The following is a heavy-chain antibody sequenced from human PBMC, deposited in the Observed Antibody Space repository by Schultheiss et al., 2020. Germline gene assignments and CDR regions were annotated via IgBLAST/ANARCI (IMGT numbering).Heavy chain of an antibody. J-gene: IGHJ6*02. D-gene: IGHD3-3*01. CDR1: GFTFSSYE. Sequence: GGSLRLSCAASGFTFSSYEMNWVRQAPGKGLEWVSYISSSGSTIYYADSVKGRFTISRDNAKNSLYLQMNSLRAEDTAVYYCARDAFFVDFWSGPDGMDVWGQGTTVTVSS. CDR2: ISSSGSTI. V-gene: IGHV3-48*03. CDR3: ARDAFFVDFWSGPDGMDV.